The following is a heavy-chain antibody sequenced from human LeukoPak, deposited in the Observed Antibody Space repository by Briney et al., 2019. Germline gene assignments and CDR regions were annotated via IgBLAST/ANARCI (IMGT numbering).Heavy chain of an antibody. J-gene: IGHJ4*02. CDR2: ISYDGSNK. D-gene: IGHD6-13*01. Sequence: GGSLRLSCAASGFTFSSYAMHWVRQAPGKGLEWVAVISYDGSNKYYADSVKGRFTISRDNSKNTLYLQMNSLRAEDTAVYYCARALIAAAVTYYFDYWGQGTLVTVSS. V-gene: IGHV3-30*04. CDR3: ARALIAAAVTYYFDY. CDR1: GFTFSSYA.